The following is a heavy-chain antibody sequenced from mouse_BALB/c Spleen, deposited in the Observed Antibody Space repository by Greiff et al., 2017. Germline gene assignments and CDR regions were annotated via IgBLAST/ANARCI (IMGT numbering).Heavy chain of an antibody. CDR2: IDPANGNT. CDR3: ARDYGFVDY. J-gene: IGHJ4*01. V-gene: IGHV14-3*02. Sequence: EVKLMESGAELVKPGASVKLSCTASGFNIKDTYMHWVKQRPEQGLEWIGRIDPANGNTKYDPKFQGKATITADTSSNTAYLQLSSLTSEDTAVYYCARDYGFVDYWGQGTSVTVSS. D-gene: IGHD1-2*01. CDR1: GFNIKDTY.